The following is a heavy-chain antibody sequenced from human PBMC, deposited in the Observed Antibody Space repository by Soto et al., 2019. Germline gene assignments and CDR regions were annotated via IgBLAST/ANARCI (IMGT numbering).Heavy chain of an antibody. CDR2: IIPIFGTA. D-gene: IGHD2-2*01. CDR3: ARSVLVPAATKYYYYYGMDV. Sequence: QVQLVQSGAEVKKPGSSVKVSCKASGGTFSSYAISWVRQAPGQGLEWMGGIIPIFGTANYAQKFQGRVTITADESTSTAYMERSSLRSEDTAVYYCARSVLVPAATKYYYYYGMDVWGQGTTVTVSS. J-gene: IGHJ6*02. V-gene: IGHV1-69*12. CDR1: GGTFSSYA.